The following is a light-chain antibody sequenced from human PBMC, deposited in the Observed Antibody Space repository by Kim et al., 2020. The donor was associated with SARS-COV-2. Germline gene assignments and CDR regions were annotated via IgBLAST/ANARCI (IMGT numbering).Light chain of an antibody. CDR2: KVS. Sequence: DIEMTQSPSTLSASVGDRVTLTCRASQNIGNWLAWYQQKPGQAPKLLIYKVSKLENGVPSSFRGNGSGTEFTLTISSLQPDDFATYYYQQYQRHSTFGQGTKVDIK. V-gene: IGKV1-5*03. CDR3: QQYQRHST. CDR1: QNIGNW. J-gene: IGKJ1*01.